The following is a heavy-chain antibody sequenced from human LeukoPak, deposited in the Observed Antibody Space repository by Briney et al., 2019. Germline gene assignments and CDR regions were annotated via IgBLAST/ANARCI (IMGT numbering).Heavy chain of an antibody. J-gene: IGHJ3*02. V-gene: IGHV3-11*01. CDR1: VFTISDYY. CDR3: ARGSYCSSTSCLPSDAFDI. D-gene: IGHD2-2*01. CDR2: ISSSGSTI. Sequence: PGGSLRLSCAASVFTISDYYMSWIRQAPGKGLEWVSYISSSGSTIYYADSVKGRFTISRDNAKNSLHLQMNSLRAEDTAVYYCARGSYCSSTSCLPSDAFDIWGQGTMVTVSS.